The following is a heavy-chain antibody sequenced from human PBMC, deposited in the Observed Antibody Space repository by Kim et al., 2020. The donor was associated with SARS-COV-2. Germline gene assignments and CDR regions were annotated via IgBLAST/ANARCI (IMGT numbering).Heavy chain of an antibody. CDR2: IYCSGST. CDR1: GGSISSSSYY. J-gene: IGHJ4*02. Sequence: SETLSLTCTVSGGSISSSSYYWGRIRQPPGKGLVWIGSIYCSGSTYDNPSLKSRVTISVDTSKNQFSLKLSSVTAADTAVYYWASNGGSSWYRGGRGYFDYWGQGTLVSVSS. CDR3: ASNGGSSWYRGGRGYFDY. D-gene: IGHD6-13*01. V-gene: IGHV4-39*01.